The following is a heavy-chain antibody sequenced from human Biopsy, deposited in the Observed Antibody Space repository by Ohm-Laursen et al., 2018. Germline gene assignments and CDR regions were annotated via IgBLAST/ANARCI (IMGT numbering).Heavy chain of an antibody. V-gene: IGHV4-59*02. D-gene: IGHD4-11*01. Sequence: SDTLSLTCTVSGDSVTKYYWSWIRQPPGKGLEWIGHIYYSVMTNYNPSLQSRVSISVDTSRSQVSLILSSVTAADTAVYYCARDSGILNYGNFKYYHYYGMDVWGQGTKVTVSS. CDR3: ARDSGILNYGNFKYYHYYGMDV. J-gene: IGHJ6*02. CDR1: GDSVTKYY. CDR2: IYYSVMT.